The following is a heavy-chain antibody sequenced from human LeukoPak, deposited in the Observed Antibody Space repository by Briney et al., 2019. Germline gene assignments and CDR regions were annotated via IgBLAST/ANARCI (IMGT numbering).Heavy chain of an antibody. CDR2: FDPEDGET. Sequence: ASVKVSCKVSGYTLTQLSTHWVRQAPGKGLEWMGGFDPEDGETIYAQKFQGRVTMTEDTSTDTAYMELSSLRSDDTAVYYCATDSGTYLLFWGQGTLVTVSS. J-gene: IGHJ4*02. CDR3: ATDSGTYLLF. V-gene: IGHV1-24*01. D-gene: IGHD1-26*01. CDR1: GYTLTQLS.